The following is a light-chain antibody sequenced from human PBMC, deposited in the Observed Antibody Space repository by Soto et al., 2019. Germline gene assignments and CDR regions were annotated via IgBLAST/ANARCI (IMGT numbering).Light chain of an antibody. Sequence: IVMTQSPATLSLSPGERATLSCRASQSVASSYLAWYQQKPGQAPRLLTYGASSRATGIPDRFSGSGSGTDFTLTISRLEPEDFAMYYCQQYGSSPPLSFGGGTKVDIK. J-gene: IGKJ4*01. CDR3: QQYGSSPPLS. CDR2: GAS. CDR1: QSVASSY. V-gene: IGKV3-20*01.